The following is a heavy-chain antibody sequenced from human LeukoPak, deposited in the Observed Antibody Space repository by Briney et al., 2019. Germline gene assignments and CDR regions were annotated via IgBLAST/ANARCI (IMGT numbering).Heavy chain of an antibody. Sequence: PSETLSLTCAVYRGSFSVYYWSCIRQPPGKGLECIGEINHSGSTNHNPPLKSRVTISVDTSKTQFSLKLSSVTAADTAVYYCARGGSFYGDITRGSVDYWGQGTLVTVSS. V-gene: IGHV4-34*01. J-gene: IGHJ4*02. D-gene: IGHD4-17*01. CDR1: RGSFSVYY. CDR3: ARGGSFYGDITRGSVDY. CDR2: INHSGST.